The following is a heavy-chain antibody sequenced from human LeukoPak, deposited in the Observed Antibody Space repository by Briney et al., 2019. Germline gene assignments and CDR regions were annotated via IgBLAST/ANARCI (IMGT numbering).Heavy chain of an antibody. J-gene: IGHJ5*02. CDR1: GGSFSGHY. D-gene: IGHD3-22*01. CDR2: INHSGST. V-gene: IGHV4-34*01. Sequence: SETLSRTCAVYGGSFSGHYWSWIRQPPGKGLEWIGEINHSGSTNYNPSLKSRVTISVDTSKNQFSLKLSSVTAADTAVYYCARGRSSTYYYDSSGYFNPWGQGTLVTVSS. CDR3: ARGRSSTYYYDSSGYFNP.